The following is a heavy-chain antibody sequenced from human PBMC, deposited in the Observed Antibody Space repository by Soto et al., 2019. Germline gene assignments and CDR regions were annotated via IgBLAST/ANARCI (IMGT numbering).Heavy chain of an antibody. V-gene: IGHV3-21*01. Sequence: GGSLRLSCVASGSTFSSYSMDWVRQAPGKGLEWVSSISSSSSYIYYADSVKGRFTISRDNAKNSLYLQMNSLRAEDTAVYYCARESSNYVSDYWGQGTLVTVSS. CDR2: ISSSSSYI. CDR1: GSTFSSYS. D-gene: IGHD4-4*01. J-gene: IGHJ4*02. CDR3: ARESSNYVSDY.